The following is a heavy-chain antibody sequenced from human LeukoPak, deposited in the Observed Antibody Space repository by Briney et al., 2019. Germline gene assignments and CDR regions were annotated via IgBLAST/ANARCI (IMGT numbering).Heavy chain of an antibody. V-gene: IGHV4-39*01. CDR2: FSYGGTT. CDR3: ARRTAVARTAHFDY. Sequence: SSETLSLTCSVSGGSIRSNNFSWDWIRQPPGKGLEGIGSFSYGGTTYFNPSFKSRVTMSVDTSKNQFSLKVTSGTSADTAVYYCARRTAVARTAHFDYWGQGILVTVSS. J-gene: IGHJ4*02. D-gene: IGHD6-19*01. CDR1: GGSIRSNNFS.